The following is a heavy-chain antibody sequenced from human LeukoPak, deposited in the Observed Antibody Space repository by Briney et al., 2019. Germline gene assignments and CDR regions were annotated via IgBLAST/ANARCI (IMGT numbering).Heavy chain of an antibody. CDR2: IYYSGST. J-gene: IGHJ5*02. CDR1: GGSISSYY. D-gene: IGHD3-3*01. Sequence: PSETLSLTCTVSGGSISSYYWSWIRQPPGKGLEGIGYIYYSGSTNYNPSLKSRVTISVDTSKNQFSLKLSSVTAADTAVYYCARSVQYLRFLERRQGNGNWFDPWGQGTLVTVSS. CDR3: ARSVQYLRFLERRQGNGNWFDP. V-gene: IGHV4-59*08.